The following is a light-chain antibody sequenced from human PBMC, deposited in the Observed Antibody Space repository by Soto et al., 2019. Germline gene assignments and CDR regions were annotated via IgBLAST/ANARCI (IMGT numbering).Light chain of an antibody. J-gene: IGKJ5*01. V-gene: IGKV3-15*01. CDR3: QQYNNWS. CDR1: QSVSSN. CDR2: AAS. Sequence: EIVMTQSPATLSVSPGERATPSCRASQSVSSNLAWYQQKPGQAPRLLIYAASTRATGIPARFSGSGSGTEFTLTISSLQSEDFAVYYCQQYNNWSFGQGKRLEIK.